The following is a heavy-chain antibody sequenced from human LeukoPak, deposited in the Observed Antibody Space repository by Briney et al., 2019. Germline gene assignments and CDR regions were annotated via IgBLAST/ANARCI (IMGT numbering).Heavy chain of an antibody. CDR2: IYYSGST. D-gene: IGHD3-22*01. CDR3: AREYYYDSSGYFH. J-gene: IGHJ4*02. CDR1: GGSISSSSYY. V-gene: IGHV4-39*07. Sequence: PSETLSLTCTVSGGSISSSSYYWGWIRQPPGKGLEWIGSIYYSGSTYYNLSLKSRVTISVDTSKNQFSLKLSSVTAADTAVYYCAREYYYDSSGYFHWGQGILVTVSS.